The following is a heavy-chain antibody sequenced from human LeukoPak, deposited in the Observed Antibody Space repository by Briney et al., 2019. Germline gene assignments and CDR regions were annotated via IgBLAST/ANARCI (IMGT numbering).Heavy chain of an antibody. CDR3: ARDYYYAFDY. V-gene: IGHV3-48*02. Sequence: GGSLRLSCAASGFTFSTYSMNWVRQAPGKGLEWVSYIGGSSSPIYYADSVKGRFTISRDNAKDSLYLQLNSLRDEDTAVYYCARDYYYAFDYWGQGTLATVSS. CDR1: GFTFSTYS. J-gene: IGHJ4*02. D-gene: IGHD2/OR15-2a*01. CDR2: IGGSSSPI.